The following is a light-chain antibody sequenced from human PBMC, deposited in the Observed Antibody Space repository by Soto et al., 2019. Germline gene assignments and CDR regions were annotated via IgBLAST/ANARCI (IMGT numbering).Light chain of an antibody. CDR1: SSDVGGYDY. Sequence: QSALTQPASVSGSPGQSITISCTGTSSDVGGYDYVSRYQQPPGKAPKLMIYDVSNWPSGVSNRFSGSKSGNTASLTISGLQAEDEADYYCGSYTRSGTLVFGTGTKVTVL. CDR2: DVS. CDR3: GSYTRSGTLV. V-gene: IGLV2-14*01. J-gene: IGLJ1*01.